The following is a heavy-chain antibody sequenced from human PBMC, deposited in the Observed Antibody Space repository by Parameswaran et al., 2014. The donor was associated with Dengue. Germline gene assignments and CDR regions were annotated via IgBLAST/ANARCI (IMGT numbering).Heavy chain of an antibody. J-gene: IGHJ4*02. Sequence: MPGVRQMPGKGLEWVAVISYDGSNKYYADSVKGRFTISRDNSKNTLYLQMNSLRAEDTAVYYCAREWEPSGAFGYWGQGTPGHRLL. CDR3: AREWEPSGAFGY. CDR2: ISYDGSNK. D-gene: IGHD1-26*01. V-gene: IGHV3-30*04.